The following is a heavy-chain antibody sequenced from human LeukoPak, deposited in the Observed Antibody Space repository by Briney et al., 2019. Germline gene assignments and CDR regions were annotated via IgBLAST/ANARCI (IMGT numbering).Heavy chain of an antibody. CDR1: GFTFSSYW. D-gene: IGHD5-12*01. V-gene: IGHV3-7*01. CDR3: ARDGDIVATIYYFDY. CDR2: IKQDGSEK. Sequence: GGSLRLSCAASGFTFSSYWMSWVRQAPGKGLEWVANIKQDGSEKYYVDSVKGRFTISRDNAKNSLYLQMNSLRAEDTAVYYCARDGDIVATIYYFDYWGQGTLVTVSS. J-gene: IGHJ4*02.